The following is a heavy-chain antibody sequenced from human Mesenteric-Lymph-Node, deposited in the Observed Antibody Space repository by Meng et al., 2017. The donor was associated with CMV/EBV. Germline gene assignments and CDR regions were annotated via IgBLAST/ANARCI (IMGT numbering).Heavy chain of an antibody. CDR3: ARESGRGLDM. CDR2: IYTGGST. Sequence: GGSLRLSCAASGFTFITYAMSWVRQAPGKGLEWVSVIYTGGSTSYADSVKGRFTISRDTSKNTLNLQMNSLRVEDTAVYYCARESGRGLDMWGQGTMVTVSS. CDR1: GFTFITYA. V-gene: IGHV3-23*03. J-gene: IGHJ3*02. D-gene: IGHD1-26*01.